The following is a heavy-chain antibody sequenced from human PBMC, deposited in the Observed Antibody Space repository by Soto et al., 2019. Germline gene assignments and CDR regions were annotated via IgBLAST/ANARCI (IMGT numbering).Heavy chain of an antibody. V-gene: IGHV4-39*01. CDR1: GGSISSSSYY. CDR3: ARRAAVAGAVDY. J-gene: IGHJ4*02. D-gene: IGHD6-19*01. CDR2: IYYSGST. Sequence: QLQLQESGPGLVKPSETLSLTCTVSGGSISSSSYYWGWIRQPPGKGLEWIGSIYYSGSTYYNPSLKSRVTISVDTSKNPFSLQLSSVTAADTAVYYCARRAAVAGAVDYWGQGTLVTVSS.